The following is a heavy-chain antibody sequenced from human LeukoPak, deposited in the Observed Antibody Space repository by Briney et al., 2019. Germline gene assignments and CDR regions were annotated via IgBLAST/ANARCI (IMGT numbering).Heavy chain of an antibody. D-gene: IGHD2-21*01. CDR2: VNPNTGGT. CDR1: GFTFTGYY. Sequence: ASVKVSCKASGFTFTGYYFHWVRQAPGQGLEWMGWVNPNTGGTKYAQMFQGRVTMTRDTSISTAYMELSRLTSDGTAVYYCARDSYGGNWSLGYWGQGTLVTVSS. V-gene: IGHV1-2*02. J-gene: IGHJ4*02. CDR3: ARDSYGGNWSLGY.